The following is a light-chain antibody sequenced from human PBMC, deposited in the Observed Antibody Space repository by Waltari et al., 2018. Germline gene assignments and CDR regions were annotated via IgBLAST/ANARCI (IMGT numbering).Light chain of an antibody. CDR2: DAS. CDR3: QQYNNWPLTWT. Sequence: EMVMTQSPATLSVSPGERATPPCRASQSVGSNLAWYQQKPGQAPRLLIYDASTRATGIPARFSGSGSGTEFTLTISSLQSEDFAVYYCQQYNNWPLTWTFGQGTKVEIK. CDR1: QSVGSN. V-gene: IGKV3-15*01. J-gene: IGKJ1*01.